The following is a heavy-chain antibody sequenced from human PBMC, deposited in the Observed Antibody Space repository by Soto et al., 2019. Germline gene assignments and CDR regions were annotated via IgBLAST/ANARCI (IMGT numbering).Heavy chain of an antibody. Sequence: QVQLQESGPGLVKPSQTLSLTCTVSGGSISSGDYYWSWIRQPPGKGLEWIGYIYYSGSTYYNPSLQSRVTISVDTSKNQSSLKLSSVTAADTAVYYCARSQGGGYFLGYYYYGMDVWGQGTTVTVSS. V-gene: IGHV4-30-4*01. J-gene: IGHJ6*02. D-gene: IGHD3-22*01. CDR3: ARSQGGGYFLGYYYYGMDV. CDR2: IYYSGST. CDR1: GGSISSGDYY.